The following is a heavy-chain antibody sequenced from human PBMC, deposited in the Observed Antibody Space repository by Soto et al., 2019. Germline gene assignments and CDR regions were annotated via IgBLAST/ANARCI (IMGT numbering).Heavy chain of an antibody. Sequence: SETLSLTCTVSGGSISSGGYYWSWIRQHPGKGLEWIGYIYYSGSTYYNPSLKSRVTISVDTSKNQFSLKLSSVTAADTAVYYCARGQLKIGVVKDYYFDYWGQGTLVTV. CDR3: ARGQLKIGVVKDYYFDY. D-gene: IGHD3-22*01. J-gene: IGHJ4*02. V-gene: IGHV4-31*03. CDR2: IYYSGST. CDR1: GGSISSGGYY.